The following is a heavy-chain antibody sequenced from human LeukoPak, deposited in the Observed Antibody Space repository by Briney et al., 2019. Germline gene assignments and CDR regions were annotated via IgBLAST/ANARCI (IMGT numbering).Heavy chain of an antibody. V-gene: IGHV4-61*02. J-gene: IGHJ4*02. CDR3: ARWRRVVRGVIARVFDY. Sequence: PSETLSLTCTVSGGSISSGSYYWSWIRQPAGKGLEWIGRIYTSGSTNYNPSLKSRVTISVDTSKNQFSLKLSSVTAADTAVYYCARWRRVVRGVIARVFDYWGQGTLVTVSS. CDR1: GGSISSGSYY. CDR2: IYTSGST. D-gene: IGHD3-10*01.